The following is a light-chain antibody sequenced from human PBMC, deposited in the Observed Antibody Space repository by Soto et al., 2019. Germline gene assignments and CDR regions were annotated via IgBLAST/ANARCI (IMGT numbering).Light chain of an antibody. CDR1: SSDIGGYNY. Sequence: QSALTQPASVSGSPGQSITISCTGTSSDIGGYNYVSWYQQHPGKAPKFMIYDVSNRPSGVSNRFSGSKSGNTASLTISGLQAEDEADYYCISYTNSSTLYVFGTGTKVTVL. V-gene: IGLV2-14*01. J-gene: IGLJ1*01. CDR2: DVS. CDR3: ISYTNSSTLYV.